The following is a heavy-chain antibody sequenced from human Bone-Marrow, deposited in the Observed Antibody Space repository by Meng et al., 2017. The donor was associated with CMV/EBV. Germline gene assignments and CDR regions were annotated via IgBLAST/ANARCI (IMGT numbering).Heavy chain of an antibody. V-gene: IGHV3-21*01. J-gene: IGHJ6*02. CDR3: AAPAVDWNPTGYGMDV. CDR1: GFTFSSYS. CDR2: ISSSSSYI. D-gene: IGHD1-1*01. Sequence: SCAASGFTFSSYSMNWVRQAPGKGLEWVSSISSSSSYIYYADSVKGRFTISRDNAKNSLYLQMNSLRAEDTAVYYCAAPAVDWNPTGYGMDVWGQGTTVTVSS.